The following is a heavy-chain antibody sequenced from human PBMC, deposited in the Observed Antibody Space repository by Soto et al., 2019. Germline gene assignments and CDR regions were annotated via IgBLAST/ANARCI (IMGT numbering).Heavy chain of an antibody. CDR1: GYTFTAYY. J-gene: IGHJ4*02. Sequence: QVQLVQSGAEMKKPGASVKVSCEASGYTFTAYYIPWVRQAPGQGLEWMGWSNPNGGGTKYAQRFQGRVTMTRDTSINTAYMELTRLTSDDTAVYYCARAVHTMIQGVRFRVDQWGQGTLVTVSS. CDR3: ARAVHTMIQGVRFRVDQ. D-gene: IGHD3-10*01. V-gene: IGHV1-2*02. CDR2: SNPNGGGT.